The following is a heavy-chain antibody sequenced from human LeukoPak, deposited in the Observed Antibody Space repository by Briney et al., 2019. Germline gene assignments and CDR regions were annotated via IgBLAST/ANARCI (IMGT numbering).Heavy chain of an antibody. Sequence: PSETLSLTCTVSGGSISSYYWSWIRQPAGKGLEWIGRIYTSGSTNYTPSLKSRVTISVDTSKNQFSLKLSSVTAADTAVYYCARVESTRTYYYYYYMDVWGKGTTVTISS. J-gene: IGHJ6*03. CDR3: ARVESTRTYYYYYYMDV. CDR1: GGSISSYY. D-gene: IGHD2-15*01. V-gene: IGHV4-4*07. CDR2: IYTSGST.